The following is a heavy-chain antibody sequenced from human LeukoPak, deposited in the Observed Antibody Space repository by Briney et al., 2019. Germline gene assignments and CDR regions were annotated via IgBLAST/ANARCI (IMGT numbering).Heavy chain of an antibody. D-gene: IGHD5-18*01. Sequence: SETLSLTCTVSGGSISGYYWSWIRQPAGKGLEWIGRIYTSGSTNYNPSLKSRVTMSVDTSKNQFSLKLSSMTAADTAVYFCARGRSYGFDFDSWGPGTLVIVSS. CDR2: IYTSGST. V-gene: IGHV4-4*07. J-gene: IGHJ4*02. CDR1: GGSISGYY. CDR3: ARGRSYGFDFDS.